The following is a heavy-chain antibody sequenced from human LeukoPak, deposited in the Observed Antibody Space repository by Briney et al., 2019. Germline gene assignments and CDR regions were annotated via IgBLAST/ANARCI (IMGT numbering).Heavy chain of an antibody. CDR1: GGPISRSSSY. Sequence: PSETLSLTCTVSGGPISRSSSYWGWIRQPPGKGLQWIGSIYYSGSTYYSSSLKSRVTISVDTSKNQFSLRLSSVTASDTAVYYCARMITWYFDLWGRGTLVTASS. V-gene: IGHV4-39*01. CDR3: ARMITWYFDL. CDR2: IYYSGST. D-gene: IGHD3-16*01. J-gene: IGHJ2*01.